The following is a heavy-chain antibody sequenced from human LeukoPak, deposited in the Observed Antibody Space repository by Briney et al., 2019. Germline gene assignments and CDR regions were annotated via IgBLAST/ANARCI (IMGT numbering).Heavy chain of an antibody. D-gene: IGHD6-19*01. J-gene: IGHJ5*02. CDR1: GGSISSGSYY. CDR3: ARQHSSGSLWWFDP. CDR2: IYYSGST. V-gene: IGHV4-61*01. Sequence: SETLSLTCTVSGGSISSGSYYWSWIRQSPGKGLEWIGYIYYSGSTNYNPSLKSRVTISVDTSKNQFSLKLSSVTAADTAVYYCARQHSSGSLWWFDPWGQGTLVTVSS.